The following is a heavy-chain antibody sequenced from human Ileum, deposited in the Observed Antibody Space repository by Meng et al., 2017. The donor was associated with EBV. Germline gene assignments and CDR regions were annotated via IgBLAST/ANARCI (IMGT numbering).Heavy chain of an antibody. V-gene: IGHV4-30-4*01. CDR2: IYNSGST. Sequence: QVRRPYLGPGLVKPMQTLVSTCSVSGGSLSRSNYYWSWIRQPPGKGLEWSGHIYNSGSTYYNPSLKSRITISVDTSKNQFSLKLSSVTAADTAVYYCARGQKGYFDLWGRGTLVTVS. J-gene: IGHJ2*01. CDR1: GGSLSRSNYY. CDR3: ARGQKGYFDL.